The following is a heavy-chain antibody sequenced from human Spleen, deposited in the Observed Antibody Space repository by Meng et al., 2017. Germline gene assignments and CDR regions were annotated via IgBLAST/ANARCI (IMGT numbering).Heavy chain of an antibody. CDR1: GGSFSDYY. CDR2: INHSGST. V-gene: IGHV4-34*01. CDR3: ARGPTTMAHDFDY. J-gene: IGHJ4*02. Sequence: LQERGAGLLKPSETLSLTCVVSGGSFSDYYWSWIRQPPGKGLEWIGKINHSGSTNYNPSLESRATISVDTSQNNLSLKLSSVTAADSAVYYCARGPTTMAHDFDYWGQGTLVTVSS. D-gene: IGHD4-11*01.